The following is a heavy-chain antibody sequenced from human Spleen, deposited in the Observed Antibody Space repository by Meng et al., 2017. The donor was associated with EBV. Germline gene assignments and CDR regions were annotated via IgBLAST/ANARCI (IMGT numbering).Heavy chain of an antibody. CDR2: LIPMSDAP. CDR1: GGTFRSDA. CDR3: ATCGGTGLFYFDE. Sequence: QVQLVQSGAEVKKXXXXXKXXCKTSGGTFRSDAISWVRQAPGQGLEWMGGLIPMSDAPHYAQKFQGRVTITADESTSTHYMDLSGLRSEDTAVYYCATCGGTGLFYFDEWGQGTLVTVSS. V-gene: IGHV1-69*01. D-gene: IGHD2-21*01. J-gene: IGHJ4*02.